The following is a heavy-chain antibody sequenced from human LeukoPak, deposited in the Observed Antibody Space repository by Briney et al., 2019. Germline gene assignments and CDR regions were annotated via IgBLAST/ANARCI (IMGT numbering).Heavy chain of an antibody. V-gene: IGHV3-74*01. J-gene: IGHJ6*02. CDR1: GFTFSTHW. CDR3: ASLLTPDHGAGCGGMDG. Sequence: PGESLRLSCAASGFTFSTHWMYWVRQAPGKEFVWVSRISGVGRLTSYADSARGRFTISRDNAKETLYLQMTSLRVEDTAVYSCASLLTPDHGAGCGGMDGWGQGTTVTVSS. CDR2: ISGVGRLT. D-gene: IGHD3-10*01.